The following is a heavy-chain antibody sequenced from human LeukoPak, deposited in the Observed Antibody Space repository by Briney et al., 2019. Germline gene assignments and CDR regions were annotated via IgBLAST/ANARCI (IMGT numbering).Heavy chain of an antibody. Sequence: ASVKVSCKASGYTFTSYYMHWVRQAPGQGLEGMGIINPSGGSTSHAQKFQGRVTMTRDMSTSKVHMELSSLRSEDTAVHPCAREPAAVHCSSNSCPTSGYDYWGQGTLVTVSS. CDR1: GYTFTSYY. CDR3: AREPAAVHCSSNSCPTSGYDY. J-gene: IGHJ4*02. V-gene: IGHV1-46*01. CDR2: INPSGGST. D-gene: IGHD2-2*01.